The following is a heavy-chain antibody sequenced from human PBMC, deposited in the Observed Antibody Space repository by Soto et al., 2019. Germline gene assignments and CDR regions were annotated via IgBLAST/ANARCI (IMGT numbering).Heavy chain of an antibody. CDR3: ATYSGSTGGLDP. J-gene: IGHJ5*02. V-gene: IGHV3-53*01. D-gene: IGHD5-12*01. Sequence: GGSLRLSCVASGLTVSSNHMSWVRQAPGKGLEWVSVILTTGSTYYADSLKGRFIISRDNSKNTLYLQMNSLRAEDTAVYYCATYSGSTGGLDPWGQGTLVTVSS. CDR2: ILTTGST. CDR1: GLTVSSNH.